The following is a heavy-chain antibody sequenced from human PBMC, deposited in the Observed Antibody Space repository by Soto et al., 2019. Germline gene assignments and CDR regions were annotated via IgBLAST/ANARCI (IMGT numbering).Heavy chain of an antibody. CDR2: IYYSGST. Sequence: QVQLQESGPGLVKPSETLSLTCTVSGGSISSYYWSWIRQPPGKGLEWIGYIYYSGSTNYNPSLKSRVTIXVXXXXTQFSXKXSXVTAADTAVYYCARRYGVYFDYWGQGTLVTVSS. CDR3: ARRYGVYFDY. CDR1: GGSISSYY. V-gene: IGHV4-59*08. D-gene: IGHD4-17*01. J-gene: IGHJ4*02.